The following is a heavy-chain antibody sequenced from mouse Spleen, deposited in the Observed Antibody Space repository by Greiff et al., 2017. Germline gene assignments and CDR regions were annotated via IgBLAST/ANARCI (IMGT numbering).Heavy chain of an antibody. CDR3: ARNGYGSSYYFDY. V-gene: IGHV2-6*02. J-gene: IGHJ2*01. Sequence: VKLMESGPGLVAPSQSLSITCTVSGFSLTSYGVHWVRQPPGKGLEWLVVIWSDGSTTYNSALKSRLSISKDNSKSQVFLKMNSLQTDDTAMYYCARNGYGSSYYFDYWGQGTTLTVSS. D-gene: IGHD1-1*01. CDR2: IWSDGST. CDR1: GFSLTSYG.